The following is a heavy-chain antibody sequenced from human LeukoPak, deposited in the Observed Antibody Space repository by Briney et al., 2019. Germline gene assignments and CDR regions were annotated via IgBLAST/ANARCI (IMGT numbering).Heavy chain of an antibody. J-gene: IGHJ4*02. CDR2: ISSSSSTI. CDR3: ARRVAVAQGALEY. D-gene: IGHD2-15*01. CDR1: GLTFSTYS. Sequence: GGSLRLSCAASGLTFSTYSTTWVRQAPGKGLEWVSYISSSSSTIKYADSVKGRFTIPRDNGKNSLYLKMNSLRAEDTAVYYCARRVAVAQGALEYWGQGTLVTVSS. V-gene: IGHV3-48*01.